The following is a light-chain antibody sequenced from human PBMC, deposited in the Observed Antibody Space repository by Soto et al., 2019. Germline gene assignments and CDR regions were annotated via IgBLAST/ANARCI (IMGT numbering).Light chain of an antibody. V-gene: IGKV3-20*01. CDR3: QQYGSSGT. CDR1: QSVSNNY. CDR2: GAS. Sequence: EIVLTQSPGTLSVSPGERATLSCRASQSVSNNYLSWYQQKPGQPPRLLIYGASNRATGIPDRFSGSGSGTDFTLTISRLEPEDFAVYYCQQYGSSGTFGQGTKVDIK. J-gene: IGKJ1*01.